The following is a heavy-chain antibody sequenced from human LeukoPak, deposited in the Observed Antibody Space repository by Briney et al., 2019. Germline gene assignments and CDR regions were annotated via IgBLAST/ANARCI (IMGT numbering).Heavy chain of an antibody. J-gene: IGHJ4*02. D-gene: IGHD1-26*01. CDR3: AKDSVGSGSYWCFDY. CDR2: ISGSGGST. CDR1: GFTFSSYA. Sequence: GGSLRLSCAASGFTFSSYAMSWVRQAPGKGLEWVSAISGSGGSTYYADSVKGRFTISRDNSKNTLYLQMNSLRAEDTVVYYCAKDSVGSGSYWCFDYWGQGTLVTVSS. V-gene: IGHV3-23*01.